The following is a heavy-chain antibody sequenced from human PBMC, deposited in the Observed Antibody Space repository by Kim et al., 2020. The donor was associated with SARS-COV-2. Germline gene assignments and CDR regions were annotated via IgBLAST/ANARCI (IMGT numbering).Heavy chain of an antibody. CDR2: INADGSGT. Sequence: GGSLRLSCAASGFTFSRSGFTFSRYWMDWVRQAPGKGLEWVSRINADGSGTLYADSVKGRFTISRDNAKNTVGLQMKSLRAEATAVYYGAELRWFDYWG. CDR1: GFTFSRSGFTFSRYW. J-gene: IGHJ4*01. D-gene: IGHD4-17*01. V-gene: IGHV3-74*01. CDR3: AELRWFDY.